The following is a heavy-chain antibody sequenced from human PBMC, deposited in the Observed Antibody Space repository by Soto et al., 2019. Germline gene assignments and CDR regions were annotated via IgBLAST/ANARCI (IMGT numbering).Heavy chain of an antibody. CDR1: GFRFGTTG. V-gene: IGHV3-30*03. Sequence: GGSLRLSCVASGFRFGTTGIHWVRQAPGKGLEWVAVIGFDGRSIFYGDSVKGRFTVSRDNSKNTAFLQMDSLRPGDTGAYYCARDAIRQQLPDWGQGTLVTVSS. CDR3: ARDAIRQQLPD. J-gene: IGHJ4*02. CDR2: IGFDGRSI. D-gene: IGHD6-13*01.